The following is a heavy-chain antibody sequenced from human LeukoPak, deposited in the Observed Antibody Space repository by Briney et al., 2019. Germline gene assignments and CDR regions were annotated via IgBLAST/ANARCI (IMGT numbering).Heavy chain of an antibody. Sequence: GGSLRLSCAASGFTFSSYGMHWVRQAPGKGLEWVAVISYDGSNKYYADSVKGRFTISRDNSKNTLYLQMNSLRAEDTAVYYCAMGTYYYDSSGSYWGQGTLVTVSS. V-gene: IGHV3-30*03. J-gene: IGHJ4*02. CDR2: ISYDGSNK. D-gene: IGHD3-22*01. CDR3: AMGTYYYDSSGSY. CDR1: GFTFSSYG.